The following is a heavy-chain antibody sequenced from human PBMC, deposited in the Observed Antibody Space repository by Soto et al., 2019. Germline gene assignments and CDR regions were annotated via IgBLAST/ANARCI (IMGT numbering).Heavy chain of an antibody. CDR1: GGSFSGYY. J-gene: IGHJ4*02. V-gene: IGHV4-34*01. CDR2: INHSGST. CDR3: ARGGYSYGMPFDY. D-gene: IGHD5-18*01. Sequence: SLTCAVYGGSFSGYYWSWIRQPPGKGLEWIGEINHSGSTNYNPSLKSRVTISVDTSKNQFSLKLSSVTAADTAVYYCARGGYSYGMPFDYWGQGTLVTVSS.